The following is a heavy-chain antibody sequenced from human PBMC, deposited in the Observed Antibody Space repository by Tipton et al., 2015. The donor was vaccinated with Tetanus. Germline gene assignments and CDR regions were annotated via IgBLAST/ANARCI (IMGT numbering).Heavy chain of an antibody. V-gene: IGHV4-59*01. CDR1: GGSISGYY. CDR3: ARGGPDSRWYFDL. J-gene: IGHJ2*01. CDR2: IYSSGSF. Sequence: TLSLTCTVSGGSISGYYWSWIRQSPRKGLEWIGYIYSSGSFNYNPSLRSRLRLSVDTSQNQISLNLRSMTAADTAVYYCARGGPDSRWYFDLWGRGTLVTVTS.